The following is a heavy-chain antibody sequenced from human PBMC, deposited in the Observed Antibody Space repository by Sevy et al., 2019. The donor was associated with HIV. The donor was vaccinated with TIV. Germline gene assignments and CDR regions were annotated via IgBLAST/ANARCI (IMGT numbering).Heavy chain of an antibody. V-gene: IGHV3-21*01. CDR2: ISTGTSYI. D-gene: IGHD3-22*01. CDR3: ARDLISPYYYDTSGHADAFDI. Sequence: GGSLRLSCVASGFSFSSYSMNWVRQAPGKGLEWVSSISTGTSYISDADSVQGRFTISRDNAKNSLYLQMNSLGAEDTAVYYCARDLISPYYYDTSGHADAFDIWGQGTLVTVSS. J-gene: IGHJ3*02. CDR1: GFSFSSYS.